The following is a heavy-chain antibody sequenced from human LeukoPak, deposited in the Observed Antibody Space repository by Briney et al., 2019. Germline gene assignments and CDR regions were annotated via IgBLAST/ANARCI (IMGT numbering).Heavy chain of an antibody. J-gene: IGHJ4*02. CDR3: ARLVEYYYDSSGYQLDY. CDR1: GFTFSSYA. CDR2: IGGSGGST. D-gene: IGHD3-22*01. Sequence: GGSLRLSCAASGFTFSSYAMSWVRQAPGKGLEWVSAIGGSGGSTYYADSVKGRFTISRDNSKNTLYLQMNSLRAEDTAVYYCARLVEYYYDSSGYQLDYWGRGTLVTVSS. V-gene: IGHV3-23*01.